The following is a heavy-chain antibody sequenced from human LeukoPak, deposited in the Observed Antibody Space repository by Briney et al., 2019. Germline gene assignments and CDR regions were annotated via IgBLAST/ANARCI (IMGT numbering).Heavy chain of an antibody. V-gene: IGHV3-30*02. D-gene: IGHD3-10*01. CDR1: GFTFASYG. CDR3: AKAFYGSGSYPQDY. Sequence: PGGSLRLSCAASGFTFASYGMHWVRQAXXXXXXXXXXXRNDGSNKYYADSVKGRFTISRDNSKNTLYLQMSSLRAEDTAVYYCAKAFYGSGSYPQDYWGQGTLVTVSS. CDR2: XRNDGSNK. J-gene: IGHJ4*02.